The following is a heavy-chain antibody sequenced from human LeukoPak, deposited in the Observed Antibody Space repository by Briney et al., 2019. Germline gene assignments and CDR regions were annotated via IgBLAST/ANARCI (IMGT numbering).Heavy chain of an antibody. CDR3: ARAGSGSGWYFDY. J-gene: IGHJ4*02. D-gene: IGHD6-19*01. V-gene: IGHV1-18*01. Sequence: GASVKVSCKASGYDFTNVGITWVRRAPGQALEWMGWISPYNCNTRYAQKFQGRVAMTTDTSTTTAYMELRGLRFNDTAVYYCARAGSGSGWYFDYWGQGTLVTVSS. CDR1: GYDFTNVG. CDR2: ISPYNCNT.